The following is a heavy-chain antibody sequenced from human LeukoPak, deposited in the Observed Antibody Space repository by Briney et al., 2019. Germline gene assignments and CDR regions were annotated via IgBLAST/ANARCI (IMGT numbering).Heavy chain of an antibody. CDR2: INHSGST. D-gene: IGHD4-17*01. CDR3: ARDEGYGDPFDY. J-gene: IGHJ4*02. V-gene: IGHV4-34*01. CDR1: GGSFSGYY. Sequence: SETLSLTCAVYGGSFSGYYWSWIRQPPGKGLEWIGEINHSGSTNYNPSLKSRVTMSVDTSENQFSLKLSSVTAADTAVYYCARDEGYGDPFDYWGQGTLVTVSS.